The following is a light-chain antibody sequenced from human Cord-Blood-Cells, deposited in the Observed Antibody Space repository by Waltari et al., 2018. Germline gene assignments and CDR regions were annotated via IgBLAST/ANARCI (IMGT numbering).Light chain of an antibody. CDR1: QSVSSSY. CDR3: QQYGSLLFPPIRYT. J-gene: IGKJ2*01. CDR2: GAS. Sequence: EIVLTQSPGTLSLSPGERATLSCRASQSVSSSYLAWYQQKPGQAPRLLIYGASSRATGIPDMFRGSGSGTDFTPTISRLGREDFAGYYWQQYGSLLFPPIRYTFGQGTKLEIK. V-gene: IGKV3-20*01.